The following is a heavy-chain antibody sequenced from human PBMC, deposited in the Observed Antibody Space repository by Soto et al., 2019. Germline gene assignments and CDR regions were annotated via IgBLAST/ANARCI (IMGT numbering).Heavy chain of an antibody. J-gene: IGHJ5*02. CDR3: ARETGEPCTSAVP. D-gene: IGHD1-1*01. CDR2: ITINGNT. V-gene: IGHV4-4*07. Sequence: PSEKMSPTCRVSVAYISEFSWSWVRPPAGKGLEWIGRITINGNTQKNPSFKSRVTMSIATSRNHFSLNLQSATAADTALYYWARETGEPCTSAVPSGPGTLFTVSS. CDR1: VAYISEFS.